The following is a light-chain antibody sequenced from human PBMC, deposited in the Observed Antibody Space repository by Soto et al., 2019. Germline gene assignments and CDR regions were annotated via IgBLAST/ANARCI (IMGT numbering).Light chain of an antibody. CDR1: SSNIGSNT. CDR2: SNN. CDR3: ATWDDSLNGRV. V-gene: IGLV1-44*01. Sequence: QSVLTQPPSASGTPGQRVTISCSGSSSNIGSNTVNWYQQVPGTAPKLLIHSNNQRPSGVPDRFSGSKSGTSASLAISGLQSEDEADYYCATWDDSLNGRVFGGGTKVTVL. J-gene: IGLJ3*02.